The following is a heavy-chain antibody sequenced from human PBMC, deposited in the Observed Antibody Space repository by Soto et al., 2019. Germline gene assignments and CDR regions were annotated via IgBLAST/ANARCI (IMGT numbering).Heavy chain of an antibody. CDR3: ARRFTTDYYYGMDV. D-gene: IGHD3-22*01. V-gene: IGHV5-51*01. CDR2: IYPGDSDT. Sequence: GESLKISCKASGYSFTTYWIGWVRQMPGKGLEWMGIIYPGDSDTKYSPSLQGQVSISADKSISTAYLQWSSLKASDTAMYYCARRFTTDYYYGMDVWGQGTTVTVSS. CDR1: GYSFTTYW. J-gene: IGHJ6*02.